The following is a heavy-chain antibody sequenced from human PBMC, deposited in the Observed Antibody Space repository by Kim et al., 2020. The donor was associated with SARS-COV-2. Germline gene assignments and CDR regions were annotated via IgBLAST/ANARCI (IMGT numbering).Heavy chain of an antibody. V-gene: IGHV4-4*07. Sequence: SETLSLTCTVSGDSLSSDYWSWNRQPAGKGLEWIGRIYTSGRTNYNPSLQSRVTMSVDMSKNQFSLKLSSVTAADTAVYYCASALGHWVQGTLVTVSP. J-gene: IGHJ4*02. CDR2: IYTSGRT. CDR3: ASALGH. D-gene: IGHD3-16*02. CDR1: GDSLSSDY.